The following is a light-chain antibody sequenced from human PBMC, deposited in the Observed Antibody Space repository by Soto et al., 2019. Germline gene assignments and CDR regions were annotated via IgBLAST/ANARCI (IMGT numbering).Light chain of an antibody. J-gene: IGKJ4*01. V-gene: IGKV1-33*01. Sequence: DIHMTQSPSSLSASVGDRVAIACQSSHDVSRNLNWFQQKPGEAPKLLIYDASNLERGVPSRFSGSGSGTDFTLTISSLQPEDVATYYCQQYNSMLSFGGGTEVEIK. CDR3: QQYNSMLS. CDR2: DAS. CDR1: HDVSRN.